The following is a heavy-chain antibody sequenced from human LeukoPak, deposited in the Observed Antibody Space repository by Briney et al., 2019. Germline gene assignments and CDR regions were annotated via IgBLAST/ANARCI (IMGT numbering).Heavy chain of an antibody. D-gene: IGHD6-13*01. CDR2: IIPIFGTA. V-gene: IGHV1-69*05. J-gene: IGHJ6*03. CDR1: GGTFSSYA. Sequence: ASVKVSCKASGGTFSSYAISWVRQAPGQGLEWMGGIIPIFGTANYAQKFQGRVTITTDESTSTAYMELSSLRSEDTAVYYCATRQEQQLSYYYYYMDVWGKGTTVTVSS. CDR3: ATRQEQQLSYYYYYMDV.